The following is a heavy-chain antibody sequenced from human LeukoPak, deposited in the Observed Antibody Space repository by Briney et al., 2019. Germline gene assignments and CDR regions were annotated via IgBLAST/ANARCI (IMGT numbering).Heavy chain of an antibody. V-gene: IGHV4-34*01. J-gene: IGHJ4*02. CDR1: GGSFSGYY. Sequence: PSETPSLTCAVYGGSFSGYYWSWIRQPPGKGLEWTGEINHSGSTNYNPSLKGRVTISVDTSKNQFSLKLSSVTAADTAVYYCARIIVGALHYWGQGTLVTVSS. CDR3: ARIIVGALHY. D-gene: IGHD1-26*01. CDR2: INHSGST.